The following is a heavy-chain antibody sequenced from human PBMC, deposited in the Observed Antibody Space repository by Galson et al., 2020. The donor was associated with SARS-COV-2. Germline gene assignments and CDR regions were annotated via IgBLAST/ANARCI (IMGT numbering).Heavy chain of an antibody. V-gene: IGHV1-18*01. CDR1: GYTFTRYG. J-gene: IGHJ6*02. CDR3: ARLGYCSGGGCHGWGPGAYHFYGLDV. D-gene: IGHD2-15*01. Sequence: ASVKVSCKASGYTFTRYGISWVRQAPGQGLEWMGWISPDNGYTNYAQSLQGRVSMTTETSTNTASMTLRSLTSDDTAVYYCARLGYCSGGGCHGWGPGAYHFYGLDVWGQGTPVTVSS. CDR2: ISPDNGYT.